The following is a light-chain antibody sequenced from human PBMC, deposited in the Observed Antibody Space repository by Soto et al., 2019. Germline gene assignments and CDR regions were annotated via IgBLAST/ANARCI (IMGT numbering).Light chain of an antibody. CDR1: TSDVGGYNY. CDR2: EVS. Sequence: SVLTQPPSASGSPGQSVTISCTGTTSDVGGYNYVAWYQQHPGKAPKLIIYEVSKRPSGVPDRFSGSKSVNTASLTVSGLHAEDEADYYCSSYAGFNNFVVFGGGTKLTVL. CDR3: SSYAGFNNFVV. J-gene: IGLJ2*01. V-gene: IGLV2-8*01.